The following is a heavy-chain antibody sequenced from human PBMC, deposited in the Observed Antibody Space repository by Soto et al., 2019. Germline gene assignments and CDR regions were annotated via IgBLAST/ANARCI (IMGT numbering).Heavy chain of an antibody. CDR3: ARRDSGMDV. Sequence: PGGSLRLSCVASGLTVSTYAMNWVRQAPGQGLEWVSSISSRSTYIYYADSVKGRFTISRDNAQNSLYLQMNSLRANDTAVYYCARRDSGMDVWGQGTTVTVSS. V-gene: IGHV3-21*01. CDR2: ISSRSTYI. CDR1: GLTVSTYA. J-gene: IGHJ6*02.